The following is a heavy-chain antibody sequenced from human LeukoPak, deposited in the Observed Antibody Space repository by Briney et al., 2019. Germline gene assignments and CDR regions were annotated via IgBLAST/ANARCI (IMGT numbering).Heavy chain of an antibody. J-gene: IGHJ4*02. V-gene: IGHV3-53*01. D-gene: IGHD6-19*01. CDR2: IYSGGST. CDR3: ARDSSSGWYHDY. CDR1: GFTVSTNY. Sequence: GGSLRLSCAASGFTVSTNYMSWVRQAPGKGLEWVSVIYSGGSTYYADSVKGRFTTSRDNSKNTLFLQMNSLRAEDTAMYYCARDSSSGWYHDYWGQGTLVTVSS.